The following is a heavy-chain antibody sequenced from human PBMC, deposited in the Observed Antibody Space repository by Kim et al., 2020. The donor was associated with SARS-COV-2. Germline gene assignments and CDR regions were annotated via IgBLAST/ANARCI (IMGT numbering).Heavy chain of an antibody. CDR3: ARDPEGRYYYGSGSADP. CDR2: ISYDGSNK. D-gene: IGHD3-10*01. CDR1: GFTFSSYA. V-gene: IGHV3-30*04. Sequence: GGSLRLSCAASGFTFSSYAMHWVRQAPGKGLEWVAVISYDGSNKYYADSVKGRFTISRDNSKNTLYLQMNSPRAEDTAVYYCARDPEGRYYYGSGSADP. J-gene: IGHJ5*02.